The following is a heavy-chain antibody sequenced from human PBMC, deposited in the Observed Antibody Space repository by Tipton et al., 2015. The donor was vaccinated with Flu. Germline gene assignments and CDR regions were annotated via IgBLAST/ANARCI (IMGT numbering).Heavy chain of an antibody. V-gene: IGHV4-61*02. Sequence: GLVKPSETLSLTCTVSGGSISSGSYYWSWIRQPAGKGLEWIGRISTSGSTNYNASLESRVTLSRDTSKNHISLRLTSATAADTALYYCARDLRGYSGYTGGDAFDMWGRGIMVFVSS. CDR3: ARDLRGYSGYTGGDAFDM. J-gene: IGHJ3*02. D-gene: IGHD5-12*01. CDR2: ISTSGST. CDR1: GGSISSGSYY.